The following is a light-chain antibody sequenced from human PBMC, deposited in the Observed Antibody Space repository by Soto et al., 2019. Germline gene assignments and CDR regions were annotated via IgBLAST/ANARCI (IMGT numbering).Light chain of an antibody. CDR2: GAS. CDR1: QSVSNNY. CDR3: QQFGSSRLT. J-gene: IGKJ4*01. V-gene: IGKV3-20*01. Sequence: DIGLTQSAGTLSLSAGERATLSCGASQSVSNNYLAWYQQRNGQAPRLLIYGASSRATGIPDRFSGSGYGTDFNLTISRLETEDFAVYYCQQFGSSRLTFGGGTKVDIK.